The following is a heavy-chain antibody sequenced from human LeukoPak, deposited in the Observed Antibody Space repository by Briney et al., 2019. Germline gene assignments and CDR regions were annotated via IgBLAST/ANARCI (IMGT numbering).Heavy chain of an antibody. J-gene: IGHJ4*02. D-gene: IGHD1-26*01. V-gene: IGHV4-30-2*01. CDR2: IYHSEST. CDR1: GGSISSGGYY. CDR3: ARTVAWYGGGYYFDY. Sequence: PSETLSLTCTVSGGSISSGGYYWSWIRQPPGKGLEWIGYIYHSESTYYNPSLKSRVTISVDRSKNQFSLKLSSVTAADAAVYYCARTVAWYGGGYYFDYWGQGTWSPSPQ.